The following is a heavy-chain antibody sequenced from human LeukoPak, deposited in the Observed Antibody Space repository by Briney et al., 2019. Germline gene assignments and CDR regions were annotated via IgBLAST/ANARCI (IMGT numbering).Heavy chain of an antibody. J-gene: IGHJ4*02. CDR1: GFTFSSYE. CDR3: AREPPPPYYYDSSGYPTDY. V-gene: IGHV3-48*03. CDR2: ISSSGSTI. Sequence: GGSLRLSCAASGFTFSSYEMNWVRQAPGKGLEWVSYISSSGSTIYYADSVKGRFTISRDNAKNSLYLQMNSLRAEDTAVYYCAREPPPPYYYDSSGYPTDYWGQGTLVTVSS. D-gene: IGHD3-22*01.